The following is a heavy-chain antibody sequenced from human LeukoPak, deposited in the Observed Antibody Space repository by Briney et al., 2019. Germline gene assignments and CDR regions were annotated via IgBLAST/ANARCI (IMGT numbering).Heavy chain of an antibody. CDR2: IYYSGST. Sequence: PSETLSLTCTVSSGSISSYYWSWIRQPPGKGLEWIGYIYYSGSTNYNPSLKSRVTISVDTSKDQISLKLSYVTAADTAVYYCARHETPAAISPGAFDIWGQGTMVTVSS. V-gene: IGHV4-59*08. CDR1: SGSISSYY. D-gene: IGHD2-2*02. J-gene: IGHJ3*02. CDR3: ARHETPAAISPGAFDI.